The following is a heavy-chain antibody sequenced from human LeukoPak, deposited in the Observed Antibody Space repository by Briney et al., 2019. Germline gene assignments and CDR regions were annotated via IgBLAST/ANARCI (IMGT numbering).Heavy chain of an antibody. V-gene: IGHV3-66*01. CDR2: SYSGGST. CDR1: GFTVSSNY. CDR3: SKDYDFLYYYYMDV. D-gene: IGHD3-3*01. Sequence: GGSLRLSCAASGFTVSSNYMSWVRQAPGKGREWVSVSYSGGSTYYADSVKGRFTISRDNSKNTLYLQMNSLRAEDTAVYYCSKDYDFLYYYYMDVWGKGTTVTVSS. J-gene: IGHJ6*03.